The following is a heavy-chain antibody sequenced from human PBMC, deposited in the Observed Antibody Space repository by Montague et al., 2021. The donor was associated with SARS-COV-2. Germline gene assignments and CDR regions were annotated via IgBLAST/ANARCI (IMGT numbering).Heavy chain of an antibody. Sequence: TLSLTCTVSGGSISSYYWSWIRQPPGKRLEWIGYIYYSGSTNYNPSLKSRVTISVDTSKNQFSLKLSSVTAADTAVYYCAGTYYDFWSGFIHYYYMDVWGKGTTVTVSS. CDR1: GGSISSYY. CDR2: IYYSGST. CDR3: AGTYYDFWSGFIHYYYMDV. V-gene: IGHV4-59*01. J-gene: IGHJ6*03. D-gene: IGHD3-3*01.